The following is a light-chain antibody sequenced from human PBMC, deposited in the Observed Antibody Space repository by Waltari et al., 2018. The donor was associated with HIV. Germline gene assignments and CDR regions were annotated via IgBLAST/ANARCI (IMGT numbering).Light chain of an antibody. CDR2: AAA. CDR1: QSVRSN. J-gene: IGKJ2*01. V-gene: IGKV3-15*01. Sequence: EIVMTQSPVTLSVSPGERATLSCNASQSVRSNSAWYQQKPGQAPRLLISAAATRATGIPARFSGRGSGTEFTLTISSLQSEDFADYCCQQYGNWYTFGQGTKLEIK. CDR3: QQYGNWYT.